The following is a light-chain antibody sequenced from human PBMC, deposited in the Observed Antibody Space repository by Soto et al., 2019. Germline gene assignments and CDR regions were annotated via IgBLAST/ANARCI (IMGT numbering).Light chain of an antibody. CDR3: QQYFSYPYT. V-gene: IGKV1-8*01. Sequence: AIRMTQSPSSFSASTGDRVTITCRASQDISSYLAWYQQKLGKAPKLMIYAAATLQRLAPSRFSGSGYGTDFTLTISRLQSEDFATYYCQQYFSYPYTFGQGTKLAI. CDR1: QDISSY. J-gene: IGKJ2*01. CDR2: AAA.